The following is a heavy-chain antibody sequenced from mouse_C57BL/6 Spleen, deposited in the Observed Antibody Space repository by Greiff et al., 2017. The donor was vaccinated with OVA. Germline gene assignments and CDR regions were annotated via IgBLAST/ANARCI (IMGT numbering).Heavy chain of an antibody. CDR3: AKHRGFLYYFDY. CDR2: ISGGGGNT. Sequence: EVKVEESGGGLVKPGGSLKLSCAASGFTFSSYTMSWVRQTPEKRLEWVATISGGGGNTYYPDSVKGRFTISRDNAKNTLYLQMRSLRSEDTALYYCAKHRGFLYYFDYWGQGTTLTVSS. V-gene: IGHV5-9*01. J-gene: IGHJ2*01. D-gene: IGHD3-3*01. CDR1: GFTFSSYT.